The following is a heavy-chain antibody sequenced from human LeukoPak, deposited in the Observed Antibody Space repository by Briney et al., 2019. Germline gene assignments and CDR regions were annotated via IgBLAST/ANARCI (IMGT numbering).Heavy chain of an antibody. CDR3: ARGSGWLDY. D-gene: IGHD6-19*01. J-gene: IGHJ4*02. Sequence: GGSLRLSCAASGFSFRTHSLTWVRQAPGKGLQWVATINHDGSEKDYVDSVKGRFTISRDNAENSLYLQLNSLGAEDTAIYYCARGSGWLDYWGQGTLVTVSS. CDR2: INHDGSEK. CDR1: GFSFRTHS. V-gene: IGHV3-7*03.